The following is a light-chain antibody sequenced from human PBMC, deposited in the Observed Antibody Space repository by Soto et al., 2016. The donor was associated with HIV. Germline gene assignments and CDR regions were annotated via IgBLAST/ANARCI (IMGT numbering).Light chain of an antibody. Sequence: DVVMTQSPLSLPATLGQPASISCRSSQSLVHSDGNTYLNWLQQRPGQSPRRLIYKVSNRDSGVPDRFSGSGSGTDFTLKISRVEAEDVGVYYCMQGTHWPPYTFGQGTNLQIK. CDR1: QSLVHSDGNTY. CDR3: MQGTHWPPYT. J-gene: IGKJ2*01. CDR2: KVS. V-gene: IGKV2-30*02.